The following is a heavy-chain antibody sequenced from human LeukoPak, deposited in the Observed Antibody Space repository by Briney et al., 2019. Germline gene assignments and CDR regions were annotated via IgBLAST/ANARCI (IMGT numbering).Heavy chain of an antibody. D-gene: IGHD2-15*01. V-gene: IGHV1-2*02. CDR2: INPNSGGT. CDR1: GYTFTSYG. CDR3: ARSWRYCSGGSCYPIDY. J-gene: IGHJ4*02. Sequence: GASVKVSCKASGYTFTSYGISWVRQAPGQGLEWMGWINPNSGGTNYAQKFQGRVTMTRDTSISTAYMELSRLRSDDTAVYYCARSWRYCSGGSCYPIDYWGQGTQVTVSS.